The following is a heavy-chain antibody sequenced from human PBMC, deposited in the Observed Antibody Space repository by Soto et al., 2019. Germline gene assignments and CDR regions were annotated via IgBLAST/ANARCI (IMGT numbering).Heavy chain of an antibody. CDR1: GFTFSSYS. CDR2: ISSSSSYI. D-gene: IGHD3-3*01. V-gene: IGHV3-21*01. Sequence: GGSLRLSCAASGFTFSSYSMNWVRQAPGKGLEWVSSISSSSSYIYYADSVKGRFTISRDNAKNSLYLQMNSLRAEDTAVYYCARVKEWLLYREIYYYMDVWGKGTTVTVSS. CDR3: ARVKEWLLYREIYYYMDV. J-gene: IGHJ6*03.